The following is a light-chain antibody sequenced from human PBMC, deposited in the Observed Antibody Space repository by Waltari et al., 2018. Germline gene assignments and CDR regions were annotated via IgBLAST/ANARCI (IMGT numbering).Light chain of an antibody. CDR2: YDS. CDR3: QVWDSSSDHVV. J-gene: IGLJ2*01. CDR1: NIGSKS. Sequence: SYVLTQPPSVSVAPGKTARLTCGGNNIGSKSVHWYQQKPGQAPVLVIYYDSDWPSGIPERFSGSNSGNTATLTISRVEAGDEADYYCQVWDSSSDHVVFGGGTKLTVL. V-gene: IGLV3-21*04.